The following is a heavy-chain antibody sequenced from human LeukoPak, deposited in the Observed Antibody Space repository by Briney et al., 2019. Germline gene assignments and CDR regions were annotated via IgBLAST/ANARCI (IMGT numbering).Heavy chain of an antibody. CDR1: GFTFDDYA. CDR2: INSDGGTT. Sequence: PGGSLRLSCAASGFTFDDYAMHWVRQAPGKGLVWVSGINSDGGTTTYADSVKGRFTISRDNAKNTLYLQMNSLRAEDTAVYYCARGGYYYDSSGYYYYYWGQGTLVTVSS. CDR3: ARGGYYYDSSGYYYYY. J-gene: IGHJ4*02. V-gene: IGHV3-74*01. D-gene: IGHD3-22*01.